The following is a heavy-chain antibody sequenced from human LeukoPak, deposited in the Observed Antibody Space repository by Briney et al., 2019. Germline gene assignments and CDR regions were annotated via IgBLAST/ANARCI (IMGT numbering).Heavy chain of an antibody. CDR1: GGSISSYY. V-gene: IGHV4-4*07. CDR3: AKDVVSGSGAPLEAFDI. CDR2: IYTSGTT. J-gene: IGHJ3*02. D-gene: IGHD2-15*01. Sequence: SETLSLTCTVSGGSISSYYWSWIRQPDGKGLEWIWRIYTSGTTNYNPSLESRVTMSIDTSKNQFSLRLSSVTAADTAVYYCAKDVVSGSGAPLEAFDIWGQRTMVTVSS.